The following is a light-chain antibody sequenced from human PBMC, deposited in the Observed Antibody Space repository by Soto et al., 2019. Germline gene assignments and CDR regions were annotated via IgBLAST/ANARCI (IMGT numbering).Light chain of an antibody. CDR1: QSVSSN. Sequence: EIVMTQSPATLSVSPGERATLSCRASQSVSSNLAWYQQKPGQPPRLLIYGASTRATGIPARLSGSGSGTEVTLTISSLQSEDFAVYYCQQYNNWPGTFCQGTKGDLK. CDR2: GAS. V-gene: IGKV3-15*01. CDR3: QQYNNWPGT. J-gene: IGKJ1*01.